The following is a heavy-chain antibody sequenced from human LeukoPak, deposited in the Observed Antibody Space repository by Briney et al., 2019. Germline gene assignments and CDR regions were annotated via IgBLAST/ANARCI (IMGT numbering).Heavy chain of an antibody. CDR3: ARDVTTVGPLDS. CDR2: VIPILRKP. J-gene: IGHJ4*02. D-gene: IGHD4-23*01. CDR1: GDTFRNYA. V-gene: IGHV1-69*04. Sequence: GASVKVSCKASGDTFRNYAISWVRQAPGQGLEWMGRVIPILRKPTYAQRFQGRVTITADKPTTTVYMELSSLRSEDTAVYYCARDVTTVGPLDSWGQGTLVTVSS.